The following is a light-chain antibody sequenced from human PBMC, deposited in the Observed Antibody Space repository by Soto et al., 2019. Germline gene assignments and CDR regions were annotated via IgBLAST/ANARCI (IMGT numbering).Light chain of an antibody. Sequence: DIQMTQSPSSLSASVGDRVTITCRASQSISNYLNWYQQKPGKAHNLLIYAASSLQSGVPSRFSGRGSGTEFTLTISSLQPAEFAPYYCHQSYITPLTFGGGTNVEI. CDR3: HQSYITPLT. CDR2: AAS. CDR1: QSISNY. V-gene: IGKV1-39*01. J-gene: IGKJ4*01.